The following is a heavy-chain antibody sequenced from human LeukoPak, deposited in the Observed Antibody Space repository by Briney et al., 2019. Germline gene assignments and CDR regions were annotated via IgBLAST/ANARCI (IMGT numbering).Heavy chain of an antibody. V-gene: IGHV1-69*04. CDR2: IIPILGIA. J-gene: IGHJ4*02. CDR1: GGTFSSYA. CDR3: ARDIDDSSGYYYPY. Sequence: ASVKVSCKASGGTFSSYAISWVRQAPGQGLEWMGRIIPILGIANYAQKFQGRVTITADKSTSTAYMELSSLRSEDTAVYYCARDIDDSSGYYYPYWGQGTLVTVSS. D-gene: IGHD3-22*01.